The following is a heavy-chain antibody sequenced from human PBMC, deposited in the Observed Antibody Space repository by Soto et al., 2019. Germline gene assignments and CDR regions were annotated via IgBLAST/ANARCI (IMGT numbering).Heavy chain of an antibody. CDR3: ARRIVLLPTTTEKYFDY. Sequence: GESLKISCKGSGYSFSSYWIGWVRQMPGKSLEWMGIIYPGDSDTRYSPSFQGQVTISADKSISTAYPQWNSLKASDTAMYYCARRIVLLPTTTEKYFDYWGQGTLVTV. V-gene: IGHV5-51*01. D-gene: IGHD2-2*01. CDR2: IYPGDSDT. J-gene: IGHJ4*02. CDR1: GYSFSSYW.